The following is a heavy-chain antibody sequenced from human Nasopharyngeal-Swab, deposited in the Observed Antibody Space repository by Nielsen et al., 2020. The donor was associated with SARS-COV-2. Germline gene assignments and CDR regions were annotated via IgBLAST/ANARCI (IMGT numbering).Heavy chain of an antibody. J-gene: IGHJ6*03. Sequence: GESLKISCAASGFTLSDYGMHWVRQAPGKGLEWVAVFWYDGSTQFYAASVKGRFTVSRDNSKNTVFLQMSSLRADDSAVYYCARESSAARPPYNCNSMGVWGTGTTVAVSS. CDR2: FWYDGSTQ. D-gene: IGHD6-6*01. CDR3: ARESSAARPPYNCNSMGV. V-gene: IGHV3-33*01. CDR1: GFTLSDYG.